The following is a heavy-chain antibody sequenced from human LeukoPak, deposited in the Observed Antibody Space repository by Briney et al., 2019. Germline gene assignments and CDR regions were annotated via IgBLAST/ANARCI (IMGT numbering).Heavy chain of an antibody. CDR3: MTTTVGYSSGQKPAWPVDY. V-gene: IGHV3-23*01. J-gene: IGHJ4*02. D-gene: IGHD5-18*01. CDR1: GFAFGSHA. CDR2: IFGTSGTP. Sequence: GRPLRLSCESSGFAFGSHAMYWVRQAPGQGLELSAGIFGTSGTPHYTVPLKGRFTISTDNSRNPVYLQINSLTAEVTAAYYCMTTTVGYSSGQKPAWPVDYWGQGTLVTVSS.